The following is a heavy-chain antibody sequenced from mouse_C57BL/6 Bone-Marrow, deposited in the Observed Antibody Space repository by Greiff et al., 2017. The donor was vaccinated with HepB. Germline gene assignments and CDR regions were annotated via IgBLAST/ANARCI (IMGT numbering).Heavy chain of an antibody. CDR1: GYAFSSSW. Sequence: VKLVESGPELVKPGASVKISCKASGYAFSSSWMNWVKQRPGKGLEWIGRIYPGDGDTNYNGKFKGKATLTADKSSSTAYMQLSSLTSEDSAVYFCARRSGYYYGSFFDYWGQGTTLTVSS. V-gene: IGHV1-82*01. D-gene: IGHD1-1*01. CDR3: ARRSGYYYGSFFDY. J-gene: IGHJ2*01. CDR2: IYPGDGDT.